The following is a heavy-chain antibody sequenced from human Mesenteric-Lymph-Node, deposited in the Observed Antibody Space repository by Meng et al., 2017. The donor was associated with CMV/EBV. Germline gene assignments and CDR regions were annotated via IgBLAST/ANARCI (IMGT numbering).Heavy chain of an antibody. V-gene: IGHV4-34*01. Sequence: GELHQGGAGLLKPSDTLAVTCAVYGGSFSGYYWNWIRQSPEKGLEWIGEINHSGSTTYNPSFTSRIIISVDTSTNQISLNMSSVTAADTAVYYCARGSSYDILTGYFDYWGQGALVTVSS. CDR2: INHSGST. CDR1: GGSFSGYY. D-gene: IGHD3-9*01. CDR3: ARGSSYDILTGYFDY. J-gene: IGHJ4*02.